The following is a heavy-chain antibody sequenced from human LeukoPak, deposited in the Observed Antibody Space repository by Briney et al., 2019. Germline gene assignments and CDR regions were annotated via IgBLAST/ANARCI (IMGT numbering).Heavy chain of an antibody. CDR1: GFTFSSYS. CDR3: ARDSTLAVATFDY. Sequence: PGGSLRLSCAASGFTFSSYSMNWVRQAPGKGLEWVSSISSSSSYIYYADSVKGRFTISRDNAKNSLYLQMNSLRAEDTAVYYCARDSTLAVATFDYWGQGTLVTVSS. J-gene: IGHJ4*02. D-gene: IGHD6-19*01. V-gene: IGHV3-21*01. CDR2: ISSSSSYI.